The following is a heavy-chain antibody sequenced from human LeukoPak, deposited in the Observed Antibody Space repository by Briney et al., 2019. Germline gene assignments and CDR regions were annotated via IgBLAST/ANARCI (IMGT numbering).Heavy chain of an antibody. CDR3: AGRNYGDYDY. CDR2: IYWNDDK. Sequence: SGPTLVNPTQTLTLTCAFSGFSLTTSGVGVGWIRQPPGKALEWLALIYWNDDKRYSPALKSRVTITKDTSKNQVVLTMTNMDPVVTATYYCAGRNYGDYDYWGQGTLVTVSS. D-gene: IGHD4-17*01. J-gene: IGHJ4*02. CDR1: GFSLTTSGVG. V-gene: IGHV2-5*01.